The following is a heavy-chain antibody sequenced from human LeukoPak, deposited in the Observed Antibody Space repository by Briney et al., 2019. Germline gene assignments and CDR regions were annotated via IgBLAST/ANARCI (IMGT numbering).Heavy chain of an antibody. Sequence: ASVKVSCKASGYTFTSYYIHWVRQAPGQGLEWMGIINPSGGSTSYAQKFQGRVTMTRYTSTSTVYMELSSLRSEDTAVYYCARDAYYYDSSGYYGFGVDYWGQGTLVTVSS. CDR2: INPSGGST. V-gene: IGHV1-46*01. J-gene: IGHJ4*02. D-gene: IGHD3-22*01. CDR1: GYTFTSYY. CDR3: ARDAYYYDSSGYYGFGVDY.